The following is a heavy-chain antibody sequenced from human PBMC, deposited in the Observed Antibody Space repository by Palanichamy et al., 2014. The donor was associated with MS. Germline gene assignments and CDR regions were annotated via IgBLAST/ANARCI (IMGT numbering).Heavy chain of an antibody. CDR2: IYPGDSDI. V-gene: IGHV5-51*01. CDR1: GYSFTSYW. D-gene: IGHD6-13*01. Sequence: EVQLVQSGAEVKXPGESLKISCKGVGYSFTSYWIGWVRQMPGKGLEWMAIIYPGDSDIRYSPSFQGQVSISVDKSISTAYLQWTSLKTSDTAMYYCARQLMAVGTEFWGQGTLVTVSS. CDR3: ARQLMAVGTEF. J-gene: IGHJ4*02.